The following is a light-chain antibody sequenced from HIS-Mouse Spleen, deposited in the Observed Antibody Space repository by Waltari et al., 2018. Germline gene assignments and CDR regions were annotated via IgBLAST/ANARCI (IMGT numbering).Light chain of an antibody. CDR2: SNN. V-gene: IGLV1-44*01. CDR1: SSNIGSNT. J-gene: IGLJ1*01. Sequence: QSVLTQPPSASGTPGQRVTISCSGSSSNIGSNTVNWYQQLPGTAPKLLIYSNNQRPSGVPARFSGSKSGTSASLAISGLQSEDEAYYYCAAWDDSLNGNYVFGTGTKVTVL. CDR3: AAWDDSLNGNYV.